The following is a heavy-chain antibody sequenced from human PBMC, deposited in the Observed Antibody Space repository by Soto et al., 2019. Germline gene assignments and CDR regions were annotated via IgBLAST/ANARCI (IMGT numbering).Heavy chain of an antibody. CDR3: ARDLVDCSSTSCYAHYYYGMDV. V-gene: IGHV1-46*01. D-gene: IGHD2-2*01. CDR1: GYTFTSYY. J-gene: IGHJ6*02. CDR2: INPSGGST. Sequence: QVQLVQSGAEVKKPGASVKVSCKASGYTFTSYYMHWVRQAPGQGLEWMGIINPSGGSTSYAQKFQGRVTMTRDTSTSTVYMELSSLRSEDTAVYYCARDLVDCSSTSCYAHYYYGMDVWGQGTTVTVSS.